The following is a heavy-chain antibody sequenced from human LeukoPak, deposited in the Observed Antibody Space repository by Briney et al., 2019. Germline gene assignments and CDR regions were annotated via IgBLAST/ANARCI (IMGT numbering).Heavy chain of an antibody. CDR3: ASDCGGDCYPGDAFDI. D-gene: IGHD2-21*02. CDR1: GFTFSSYS. Sequence: GGSLRLSCAASGFTFSSYSMNWVRQAPGKGLEWVSSISSSSSYIYYADSVKGRFTISRDNAKNSLYLQMNSLRAEDTAVYYCASDCGGDCYPGDAFDIWGQGTMVTVSS. J-gene: IGHJ3*02. CDR2: ISSSSSYI. V-gene: IGHV3-21*01.